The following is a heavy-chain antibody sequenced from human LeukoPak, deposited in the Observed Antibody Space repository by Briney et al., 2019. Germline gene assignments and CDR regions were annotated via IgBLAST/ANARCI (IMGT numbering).Heavy chain of an antibody. J-gene: IGHJ4*02. Sequence: ASVKVSCKASGYSFTGYYMHWVRQAPGQGLEWMGRINPKRGGTNYAQKFQGRVTLTRDTSISTAHMELSRLTSDDTAVYYCALLWFGELWTKDWWGQGTLVTVSS. CDR3: ALLWFGELWTKDW. D-gene: IGHD3-10*01. V-gene: IGHV1-2*06. CDR1: GYSFTGYY. CDR2: INPKRGGT.